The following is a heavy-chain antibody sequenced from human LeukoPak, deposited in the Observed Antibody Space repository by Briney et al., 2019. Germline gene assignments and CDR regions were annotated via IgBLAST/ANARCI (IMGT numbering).Heavy chain of an antibody. CDR2: ISSSGSTI. CDR1: GFTFSDYY. V-gene: IGHV3-11*01. CDR3: AKTHYYDSSRDY. D-gene: IGHD3-22*01. J-gene: IGHJ4*02. Sequence: PGGSLRLSCAASGFTFSDYYMSWIRQDPGKGLERVSYISSSGSTIYYADSVKGRFTISRDNAKNSLYLQMNSLRAEDTAVYYCAKTHYYDSSRDYWGQGTLVTVSS.